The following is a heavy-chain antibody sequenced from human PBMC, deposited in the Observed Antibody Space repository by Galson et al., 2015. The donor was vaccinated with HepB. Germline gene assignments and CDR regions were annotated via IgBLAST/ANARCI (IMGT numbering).Heavy chain of an antibody. D-gene: IGHD6-13*01. V-gene: IGHV3-21*06. J-gene: IGHJ6*02. CDR3: ARGGAQLFSPHYYYYYDMDV. CDR2: ISGSSIYI. CDR1: GFVFNGYS. Sequence: SLRLSCAASGFVFNGYSMNWVRQAPGKGLEWVSSISGSSIYIYYTDSVKGRFTISRDNAKNFLYLQMNSLTVEDTAVYYCARGGAQLFSPHYYYYYDMDVWGQGTTVTVSS.